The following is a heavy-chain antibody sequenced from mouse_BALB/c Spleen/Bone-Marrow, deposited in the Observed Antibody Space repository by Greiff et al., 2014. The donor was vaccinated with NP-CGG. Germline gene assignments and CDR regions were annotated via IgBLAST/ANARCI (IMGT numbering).Heavy chain of an antibody. CDR2: IWGDGST. D-gene: IGHD2-2*01. CDR1: GFSLTGYG. CDR3: ARDRGYDGDAMDY. J-gene: IGHJ4*01. Sequence: VNLVESGPGLVAPSQSLSITCTVSGFSLTGYGVNWVRQPPGKGLEWLGMIWGDGSTDYNSALKSRLSISKDNSKSQVFLKMNSLQTDDTARYYCARDRGYDGDAMDYWGQGTSVTVSS. V-gene: IGHV2-6-7*01.